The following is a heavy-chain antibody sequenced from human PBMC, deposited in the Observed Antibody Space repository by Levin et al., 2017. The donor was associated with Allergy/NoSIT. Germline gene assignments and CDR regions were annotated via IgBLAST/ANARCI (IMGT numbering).Heavy chain of an antibody. V-gene: IGHV1-46*01. Sequence: ASVKVSCKTSGYTFTSYYIHWVRQAPGQGPEWMGRISPGDGSTVYAQKFQGRVAMTGDTSTTTAYMELSSLRSEDTAVYYCARIEAIVVADEADWGQGTLVTVSS. D-gene: IGHD2-2*01. CDR1: GYTFTSYY. CDR3: ARIEAIVVADEAD. J-gene: IGHJ4*02. CDR2: ISPGDGST.